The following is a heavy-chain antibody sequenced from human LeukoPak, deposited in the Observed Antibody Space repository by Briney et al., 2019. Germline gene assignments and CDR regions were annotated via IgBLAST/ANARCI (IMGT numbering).Heavy chain of an antibody. CDR1: GSSINSVYS. Sequence: PSETLSLTCTVFGSSINSVYSWGWIRQPPGKGLGWIGSIYHNWNTYYNSSLKSRVTISVHTSENQFSLKLSSVTAADTAVYYCAREYRSLPDDYDFWRYAESFDPWGQGTLDTVSS. D-gene: IGHD3-3*01. CDR3: AREYRSLPDDYDFWRYAESFDP. CDR2: IYHNWNT. J-gene: IGHJ5*02. V-gene: IGHV4-38-2*02.